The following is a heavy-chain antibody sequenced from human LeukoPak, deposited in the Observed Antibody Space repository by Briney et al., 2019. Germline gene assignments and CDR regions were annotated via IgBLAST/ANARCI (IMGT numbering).Heavy chain of an antibody. Sequence: GGSLRLSCTASGFTFGDYAMSWFRQAPGKGLEWVSVIYSGGSTYYADSVKGRFTISRDNSKNTLYLQMNSLRAEDTAVYYCARGSTYYDSSGQVPFDYWGQGTLVTVSS. CDR1: GFTFGDYA. D-gene: IGHD3-22*01. CDR2: IYSGGST. V-gene: IGHV3-66*01. J-gene: IGHJ4*02. CDR3: ARGSTYYDSSGQVPFDY.